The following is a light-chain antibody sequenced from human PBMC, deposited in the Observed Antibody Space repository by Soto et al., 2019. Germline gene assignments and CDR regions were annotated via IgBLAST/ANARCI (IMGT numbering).Light chain of an antibody. Sequence: DIQMTHSPSSLSASVGDIFTITCRANQSISDYLNWYQQKPGKAPKFLIYASSSLQSGVPSRFRGSGSGTDFTLTISSLQPEDFATYYCQQSYSTPTITFGQGTRLEIK. J-gene: IGKJ5*01. V-gene: IGKV1-39*01. CDR3: QQSYSTPTIT. CDR2: ASS. CDR1: QSISDY.